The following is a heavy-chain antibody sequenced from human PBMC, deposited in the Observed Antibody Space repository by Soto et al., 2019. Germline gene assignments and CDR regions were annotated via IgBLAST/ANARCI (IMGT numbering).Heavy chain of an antibody. CDR3: ARDKGAGLFDF. Sequence: QVQLVESGGGVVEPGRSLRLSCAASGFTFSNYAIHWVRQAPGKGLEWVAVISYDVSNKYYADSVKGRFTISRVNSKNTPYLQMNSLRAEDTAVYYCARDKGAGLFDFWGQGTLVTVSS. V-gene: IGHV3-30-3*01. J-gene: IGHJ4*01. CDR1: GFTFSNYA. CDR2: ISYDVSNK. D-gene: IGHD6-19*01.